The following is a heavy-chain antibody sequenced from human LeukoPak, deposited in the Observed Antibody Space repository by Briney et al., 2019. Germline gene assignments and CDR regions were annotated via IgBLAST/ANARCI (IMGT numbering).Heavy chain of an antibody. CDR1: GYTFTSYA. V-gene: IGHV1-2*02. D-gene: IGHD5-24*01. J-gene: IGHJ4*02. CDR3: ARDRYGDGFAHLDY. CDR2: ITPSGGT. Sequence: ASVKVSFKAFGYTFTSYAIHWVRQAPGQGLEWMGWITPSGGTNYPQKFQGRVAITWDTSITTAYMDLSRLTSDDTAVYYCARDRYGDGFAHLDYWGQGALDTVSS.